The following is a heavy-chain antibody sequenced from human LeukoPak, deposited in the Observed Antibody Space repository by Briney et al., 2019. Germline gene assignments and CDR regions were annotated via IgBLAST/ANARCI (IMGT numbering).Heavy chain of an antibody. CDR1: GFTFTNAW. CDR3: VTGMMENYDVLTGSYKFLDS. V-gene: IGHV3-15*04. CDR2: IDTKTDGGTR. Sequence: PGGSLRLSCAASGFTFTNAWMSWVRQAPGKGLEWVGRIDTKTDGGTRDYAAPVKGRFTISRDNSKNMVYLQMKSLKTEDTAVYYCVTGMMENYDVLTGSYKFLDSWGQGTLVTVSS. D-gene: IGHD3-9*01. J-gene: IGHJ4*02.